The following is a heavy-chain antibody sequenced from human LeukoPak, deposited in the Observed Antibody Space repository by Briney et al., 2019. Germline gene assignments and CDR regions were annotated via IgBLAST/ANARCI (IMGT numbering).Heavy chain of an antibody. CDR3: ARQGITIFGVVRDY. V-gene: IGHV4-39*01. D-gene: IGHD3-3*01. CDR1: GGSISSYY. J-gene: IGHJ4*02. CDR2: IYYSGST. Sequence: SETLSLTCTVSGGSISSYYWGWIRQPPGKGLEWIGSIYYSGSTYYNPSLKSRVTISVDTSKNQFSLKLSSVTAADTAVYYCARQGITIFGVVRDYWGQGTLVTVSS.